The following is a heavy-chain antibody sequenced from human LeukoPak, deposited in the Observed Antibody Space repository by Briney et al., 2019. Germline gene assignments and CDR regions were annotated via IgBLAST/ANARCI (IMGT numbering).Heavy chain of an antibody. CDR2: ISGSGGST. Sequence: GGSLRLSCAVSGFTVSSSYMSWVRQAPGKGLEWVSAISGSGGSTYYADSVKGRFTISRDNSKNTLYLQMNSLRAEDTAVYYCAKDQASGWPHDAFDIWGQGTMVTVSS. CDR3: AKDQASGWPHDAFDI. J-gene: IGHJ3*02. V-gene: IGHV3-23*01. D-gene: IGHD6-19*01. CDR1: GFTVSSSY.